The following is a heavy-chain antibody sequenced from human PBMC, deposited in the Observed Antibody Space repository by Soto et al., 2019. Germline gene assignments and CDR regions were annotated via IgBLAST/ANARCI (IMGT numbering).Heavy chain of an antibody. CDR2: ISYDGSNK. D-gene: IGHD6-13*01. CDR3: AKGMYSSSWYYDY. Sequence: QVQLVDSGGGVVQPGRSLRLSCAASGFTFNSHGMHWVRQAPGKGPEWVATISYDGSNKYYADSEKGRFTISRDNSKNTLFLQMNSLRAEDTAVYYCAKGMYSSSWYYDYWGQGTLVTVSS. J-gene: IGHJ4*02. CDR1: GFTFNSHG. V-gene: IGHV3-30*18.